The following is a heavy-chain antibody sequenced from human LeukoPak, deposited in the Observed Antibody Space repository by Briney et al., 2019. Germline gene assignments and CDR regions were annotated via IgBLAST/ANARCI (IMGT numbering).Heavy chain of an antibody. J-gene: IGHJ4*02. CDR1: GFTFSNYA. V-gene: IGHV3-23*01. D-gene: IGHD6-13*01. CDR2: ISGSGGST. CDR3: ATVGYSSWYTFDY. Sequence: PGGSLRLSCEASGFTFSNYAMTWVRQAPGKGLEWVSGISGSGGSTYYADSVKGRFTISRDNSKNTLYLQMNSLRAEDTAVYYCATVGYSSWYTFDYWGQGTLVTVSS.